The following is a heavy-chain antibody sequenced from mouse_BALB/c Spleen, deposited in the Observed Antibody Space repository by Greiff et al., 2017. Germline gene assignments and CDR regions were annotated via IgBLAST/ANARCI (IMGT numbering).Heavy chain of an antibody. J-gene: IGHJ3*01. Sequence: EVQRVESGGGLVKPGGSLKLSCAASGFAFSSYDMSWVRQTPEKRLEWVAYISSGGGSTYYPDTVKGRFTISRDNAKNTLYLQMSSLKSEDTAMYYCAREDYYGSSYAWFAYWGQGTLVTVSA. CDR1: GFAFSSYD. V-gene: IGHV5-12-1*01. CDR3: AREDYYGSSYAWFAY. CDR2: ISSGGGST. D-gene: IGHD1-1*01.